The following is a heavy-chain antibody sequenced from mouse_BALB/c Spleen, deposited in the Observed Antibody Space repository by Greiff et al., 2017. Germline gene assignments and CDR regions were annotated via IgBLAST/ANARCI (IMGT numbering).Heavy chain of an antibody. Sequence: EVQLVESGPGLVKPSQSLSLTCTVTGYSITSDYAWTWIRQFPGNKLEWMGYISYSGSTSYNPSLKSRISITRDTSKNQFFLQLNSVTTEDTATYYCARQGLRRYFDVWGAGTTVTVSS. CDR1: GYSITSDYA. D-gene: IGHD2-2*01. CDR3: ARQGLRRYFDV. CDR2: ISYSGST. J-gene: IGHJ1*01. V-gene: IGHV3-2*02.